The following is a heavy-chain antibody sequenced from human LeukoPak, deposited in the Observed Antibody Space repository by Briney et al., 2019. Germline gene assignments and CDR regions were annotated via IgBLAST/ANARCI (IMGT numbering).Heavy chain of an antibody. V-gene: IGHV1-2*02. CDR3: ARDITMVRGASDYYYGMDV. Sequence: EASVKVSCKASGYTFTGYYMHWVRQAPGQGLEWIGWINPNSGGTNYVQKFQGRVTMTRDTSISTAYMELSRLRSDDTAVYYCARDITMVRGASDYYYGMDVWGQGTTVTVSS. CDR1: GYTFTGYY. D-gene: IGHD3-10*01. CDR2: INPNSGGT. J-gene: IGHJ6*02.